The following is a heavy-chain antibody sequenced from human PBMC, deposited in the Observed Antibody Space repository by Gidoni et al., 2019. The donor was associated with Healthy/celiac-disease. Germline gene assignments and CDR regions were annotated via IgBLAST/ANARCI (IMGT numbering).Heavy chain of an antibody. CDR3: ARDEAVATYYYYYGMDV. Sequence: EVQLVESGGGLVQPGGSLRRSCAASGCTFSSYWMSWVRQAPGKGLEGVANIKQDGSEKYYVDSVKGRFTISRDNAKNSLYLQMNSLRAEDTAVYYCARDEAVATYYYYYGMDVWGQGTTVTVSS. CDR1: GCTFSSYW. J-gene: IGHJ6*02. D-gene: IGHD5-12*01. CDR2: IKQDGSEK. V-gene: IGHV3-7*01.